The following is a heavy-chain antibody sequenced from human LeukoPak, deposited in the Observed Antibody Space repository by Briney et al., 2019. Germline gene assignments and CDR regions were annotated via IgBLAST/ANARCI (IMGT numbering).Heavy chain of an antibody. CDR2: MYYSGST. CDR3: ATIRDTAHRYRYFDL. V-gene: IGHV4-61*08. D-gene: IGHD5-18*01. J-gene: IGHJ2*01. Sequence: SETLSLTCTVSGGSVTSGGYYWSWIRQPPGKGLEWIGYMYYSGSTSYNPSLKSRVTMSVDTSKNQFSLKLSSVTAADTAVYYCATIRDTAHRYRYFDLWGRGTLVIVSS. CDR1: GGSVTSGGYY.